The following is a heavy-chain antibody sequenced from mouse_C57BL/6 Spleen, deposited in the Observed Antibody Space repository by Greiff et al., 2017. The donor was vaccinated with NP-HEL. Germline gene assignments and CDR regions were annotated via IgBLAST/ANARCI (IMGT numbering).Heavy chain of an antibody. CDR3: ARYSNYEYFDV. V-gene: IGHV1-64*01. CDR2: IHPNSGST. CDR1: GYTFTSYW. J-gene: IGHJ1*03. Sequence: QVQLKQPGAELVKPGASVKLSCKASGYTFTSYWMHWVKQRPGQGLEWIGMIHPNSGSTNYNEKFKSKATLTVDKSSSTAYMQLSSLTSEDSAVYYCARYSNYEYFDVWGTGTTVTVSS. D-gene: IGHD2-5*01.